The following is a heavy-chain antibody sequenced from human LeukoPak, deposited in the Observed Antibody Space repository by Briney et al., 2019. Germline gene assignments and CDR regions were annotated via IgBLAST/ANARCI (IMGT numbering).Heavy chain of an antibody. CDR3: AKVLYYYDSNDAFDI. D-gene: IGHD3-22*01. Sequence: GGSLRLSCAASGFTFSSYSMNWVRQAPGKGLEWVAFIRYDGSNKYYADSVKGRFTISRDNSKNTLYLQMNSLRAEDTAVYYCAKVLYYYDSNDAFDIWGQGTMVTVSS. V-gene: IGHV3-30*02. CDR2: IRYDGSNK. J-gene: IGHJ3*02. CDR1: GFTFSSYS.